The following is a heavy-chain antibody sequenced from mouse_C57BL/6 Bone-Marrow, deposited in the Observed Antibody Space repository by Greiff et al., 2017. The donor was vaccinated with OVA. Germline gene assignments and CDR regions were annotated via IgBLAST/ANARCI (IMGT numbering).Heavy chain of an antibody. CDR1: GYTFTSYW. CDR2: IYPGSGST. D-gene: IGHD2-5*01. Sequence: VQLQQPGAELVKPGASVKMSCKASGYTFTSYWITWVKQRPGQGLEWIGDIYPGSGSTNYNEKFKGKATLTVDTSSSPAYMQLSSLISEYSAVYYCARGAYYSKFSWLACWGQGTLVTVSA. CDR3: ARGAYYSKFSWLAC. V-gene: IGHV1-55*01. J-gene: IGHJ3*01.